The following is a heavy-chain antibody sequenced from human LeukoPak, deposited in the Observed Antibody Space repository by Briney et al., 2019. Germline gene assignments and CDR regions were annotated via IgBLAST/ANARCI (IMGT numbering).Heavy chain of an antibody. CDR3: ARDSPQALAILHAFDI. J-gene: IGHJ3*02. Sequence: GGPLRLSCAASGFTFSSYTMNWVRQAPGKGLEWVSKISSSSSTIYYADSVKGRFTISRDNAKNSLYLQMNSLRAEATAVYYCARDSPQALAILHAFDIWGHGTMVTVSS. CDR2: ISSSSSTI. V-gene: IGHV3-48*01. CDR1: GFTFSSYT. D-gene: IGHD5-12*01.